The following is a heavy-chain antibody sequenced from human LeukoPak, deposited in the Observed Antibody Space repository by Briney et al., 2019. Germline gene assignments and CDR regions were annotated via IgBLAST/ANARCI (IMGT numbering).Heavy chain of an antibody. CDR1: GFTFSDYY. D-gene: IGHD3-10*01. J-gene: IGHJ6*02. CDR2: ISSSGSTI. V-gene: IGHV3-11*01. CDR3: ARDSLRRFYYGMDV. Sequence: GGSLRLSCAASGFTFSDYYMSWIRQAPGKGLEWVSYISSSGSTIYYADSVKGRFTISRDNAKSSLYLQMNSLRAEDTTVYYCARDSLRRFYYGMDVWGQGTTVTVSS.